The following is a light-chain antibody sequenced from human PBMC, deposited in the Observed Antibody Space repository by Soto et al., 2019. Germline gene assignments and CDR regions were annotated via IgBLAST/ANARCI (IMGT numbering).Light chain of an antibody. Sequence: QSVLTQPRSVSASPGQSVTISCSGSSSDVGAYKYVSWYQQHPGKAPKLMIYDVSQRPSGVPDRFSGSKSGSTASLTISGLQGDDEADYYCCSYAGSFTWVFGGGTKLTVL. CDR2: DVS. CDR3: CSYAGSFTWV. J-gene: IGLJ3*02. V-gene: IGLV2-11*01. CDR1: SSDVGAYKY.